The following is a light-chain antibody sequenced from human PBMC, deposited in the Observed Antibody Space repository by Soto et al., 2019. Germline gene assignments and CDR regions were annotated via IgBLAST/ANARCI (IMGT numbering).Light chain of an antibody. V-gene: IGKV1-5*03. J-gene: IGKJ1*01. CDR3: QHLGT. CDR2: KAS. CDR1: QSISSW. Sequence: DIQMTQSPSTLSASVGDRVTITCRASQSISSWLAWYQQKPGKAPKLLIYKASSLESGVPSRFSGSGSGTEFTLTISSVQPYDFATYYYQHLGTFAQGTEVDI.